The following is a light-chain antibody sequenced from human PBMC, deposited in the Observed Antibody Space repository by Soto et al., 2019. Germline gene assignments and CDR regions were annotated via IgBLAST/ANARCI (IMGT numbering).Light chain of an antibody. V-gene: IGLV1-47*01. Sequence: QSVLTQPPSVSGTPGQRVTISCSGSSSNIGSNYVYWHQQLPGTAPKLLMYRNNQRPSGVPDRFSGSKSGTSASLAISGLRSEDEADYYCAAWDDSLSVWVFGGGTKVTVL. J-gene: IGLJ3*02. CDR1: SSNIGSNY. CDR2: RNN. CDR3: AAWDDSLSVWV.